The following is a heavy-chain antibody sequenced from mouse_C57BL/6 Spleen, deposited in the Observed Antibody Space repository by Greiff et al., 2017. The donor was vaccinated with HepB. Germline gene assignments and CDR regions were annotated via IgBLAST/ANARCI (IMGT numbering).Heavy chain of an antibody. Sequence: QVQLQQPGAELVKPGASVKLSCKASGYTFTSYWVHWVKQRPGQGLEWIGMIHPNSGSTNYNEKFKSKATLTVDKSSSTAYMQLSSLTSEDSAVYYCAGVYYGNYEDFDVWGTGTTVTVSS. J-gene: IGHJ1*03. CDR3: AGVYYGNYEDFDV. CDR2: IHPNSGST. D-gene: IGHD2-1*01. V-gene: IGHV1-64*01. CDR1: GYTFTSYW.